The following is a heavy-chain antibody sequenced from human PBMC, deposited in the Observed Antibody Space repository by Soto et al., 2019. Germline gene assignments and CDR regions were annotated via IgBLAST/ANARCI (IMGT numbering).Heavy chain of an antibody. Sequence: QVQLVESGGGVVQPGRSLRLSCAASGFTFSSYGMHWVRQAPGKGLEWVSGISGSGGDTYYADSVKGRFTISRDNSNNTLYLQMNSLRVEDTAVYYCAKDLMVAPGDYFDYWGPGTLVTVSS. CDR3: AKDLMVAPGDYFDY. D-gene: IGHD2-8*01. CDR2: ISGSGGDT. CDR1: GFTFSSYG. J-gene: IGHJ4*02. V-gene: IGHV3-NL1*01.